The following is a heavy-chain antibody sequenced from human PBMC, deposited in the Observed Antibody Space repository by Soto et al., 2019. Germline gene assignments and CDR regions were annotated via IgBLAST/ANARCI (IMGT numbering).Heavy chain of an antibody. J-gene: IGHJ4*02. CDR2: ISGLNGNT. D-gene: IGHD3-10*01. CDR1: GYSFSTYG. Sequence: VHLVQSGVEVKKPGASVKVSCKASGYSFSTYGISWVRQAPGQGLAWMGWISGLNGNTNYAQNLQGRVTMTTDTSTSTAYMELRSLGFDDTAMYYCARDLFGEDGAGYFDYWGQGTLVTVSS. V-gene: IGHV1-18*01. CDR3: ARDLFGEDGAGYFDY.